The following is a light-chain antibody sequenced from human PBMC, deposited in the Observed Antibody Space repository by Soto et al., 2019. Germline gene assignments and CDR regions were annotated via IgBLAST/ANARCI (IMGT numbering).Light chain of an antibody. CDR3: GTWDSSLSAWV. CDR1: SSNIGNY. CDR2: DNN. J-gene: IGLJ3*02. V-gene: IGLV1-51*01. Sequence: QSVLTQPPSVSAAPGQKVTISCSGSSSNIGNYVSWYQKLPGTAPKLLIYDNNKRPSGIPDRFSGSKSGTSATLGITGLQTGDEADYYCGTWDSSLSAWVFGGGTKLTVL.